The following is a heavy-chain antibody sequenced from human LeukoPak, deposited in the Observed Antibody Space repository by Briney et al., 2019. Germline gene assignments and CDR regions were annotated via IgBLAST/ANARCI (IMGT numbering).Heavy chain of an antibody. CDR2: ISYDGSNK. CDR3: AKPLEEAGLFDY. Sequence: GGSLRLSCAASGFTFSSYGMHWVRQAPGKGLEWVAVISYDGSNKYYADSVKGRFTISRDNSKNTLYLQMNSLRAKDTAVYYCAKPLEEAGLFDYWGQGTLVTVSS. CDR1: GFTFSSYG. J-gene: IGHJ4*02. D-gene: IGHD6-13*01. V-gene: IGHV3-30*18.